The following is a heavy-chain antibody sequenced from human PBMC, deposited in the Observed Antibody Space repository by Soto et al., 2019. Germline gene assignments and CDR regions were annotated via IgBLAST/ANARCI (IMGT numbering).Heavy chain of an antibody. CDR1: GFSFSGYT. D-gene: IGHD3-10*01. Sequence: EVQLLESGGHLIQPGESLRLSCAASGFSFSGYTMNWVRQAQGKGLEWISGINGGGGTTYYADSVKGRFTISRDDSKNTLYLQMNSPRAEDTAIYYCAKDRHPDVIGTFDYWGREPLVPVSS. CDR3: AKDRHPDVIGTFDY. CDR2: INGGGGTT. V-gene: IGHV3-23*01. J-gene: IGHJ4*02.